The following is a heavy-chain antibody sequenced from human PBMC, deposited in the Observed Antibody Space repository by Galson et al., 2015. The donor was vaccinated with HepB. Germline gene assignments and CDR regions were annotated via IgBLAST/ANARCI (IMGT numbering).Heavy chain of an antibody. V-gene: IGHV1-69*13. Sequence: SVKVSCKASGGTFSSYAISWVRQAPGQGLEWMGGIIPIFGTANYAQKFQGRVTITADESTSTAYMELSSLRSEDTAVYYCARDSAIVPDAISYYYYMDVWGKGTTVTVSS. CDR2: IIPIFGTA. CDR1: GGTFSSYA. CDR3: ARDSAIVPDAISYYYYMDV. D-gene: IGHD2-2*01. J-gene: IGHJ6*03.